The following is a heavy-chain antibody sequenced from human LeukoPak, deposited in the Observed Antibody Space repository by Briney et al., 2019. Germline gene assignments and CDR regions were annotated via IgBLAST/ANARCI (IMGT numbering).Heavy chain of an antibody. CDR1: GGSISSGDYY. V-gene: IGHV4-30-4*01. J-gene: IGHJ5*02. D-gene: IGHD6-6*01. CDR3: ARGPPEYDH. CDR2: IYHSGST. Sequence: SQTLSLTCTDSGGSISSGDYYWSWIRQPPGKGLEWIGYIYHSGSTYFNPSLKSRVTISVDTSKNQFSLKLSSVTAADTAVYYCARGPPEYDHWGQGTLVTVSS.